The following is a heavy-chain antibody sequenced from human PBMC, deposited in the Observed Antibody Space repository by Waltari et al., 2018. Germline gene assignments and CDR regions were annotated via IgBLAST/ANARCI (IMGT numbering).Heavy chain of an antibody. Sequence: EVQLVESGGGLVLPGGSLRVACAAVGFSVPADLMPVVRQPQGKGLEWVAKIKGDGSKENYVDSVKGRFSMSTDIAKNSLFLQMTSLRAEDTAVYYCARDYNYFSDSMWYDAFDIWGQGTMVTVSS. J-gene: IGHJ3*02. CDR1: GFSVPADL. CDR2: IKGDGSKE. D-gene: IGHD2-15*01. CDR3: ARDYNYFSDSMWYDAFDI. V-gene: IGHV3-7*01.